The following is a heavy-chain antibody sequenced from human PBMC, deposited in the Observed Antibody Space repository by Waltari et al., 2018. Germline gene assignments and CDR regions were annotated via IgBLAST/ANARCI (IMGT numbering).Heavy chain of an antibody. Sequence: QVQLVQSGAEVKKPGASVKVSCKASGYTFTSYDINWVRQATGQGLEWMGWMHPNSGNTGHAQKFQGRVTMTRNTSISTAYMELSSRRSEDTAVYYCAVGIAAGTNFDYGGQGTLVTVSS. V-gene: IGHV1-8*02. J-gene: IGHJ4*02. CDR3: AVGIAAGTNFDY. CDR2: MHPNSGNT. D-gene: IGHD6-13*01. CDR1: GYTFTSYD.